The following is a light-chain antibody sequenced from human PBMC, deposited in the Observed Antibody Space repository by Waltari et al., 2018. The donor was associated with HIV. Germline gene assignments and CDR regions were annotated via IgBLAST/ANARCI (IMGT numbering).Light chain of an antibody. J-gene: IGLJ1*01. CDR1: SGHSSYA. Sequence: QLVLTQSPSASASLGASVKLTCTLSSGHSSYAIAWHQQHPEKGPRYLMKLNNDGSHTKGDGIPNRFSGSSSGAERYLTISSLRSEDEADYYCQTWGSGIQVFGSGTKVTVL. CDR2: LNNDGSH. CDR3: QTWGSGIQV. V-gene: IGLV4-69*01.